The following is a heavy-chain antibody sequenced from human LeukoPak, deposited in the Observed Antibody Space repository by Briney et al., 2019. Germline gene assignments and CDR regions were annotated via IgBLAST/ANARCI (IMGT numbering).Heavy chain of an antibody. CDR3: ARAGDPWFGELLSRFYYMDV. D-gene: IGHD3-10*01. J-gene: IGHJ6*03. V-gene: IGHV4-59*08. Sequence: PSETLSLTCTVSGGSIRNYYWSWIRQPPGRGLEWIGCVSDSGSTNYNPSLKSRVTISLDTSRNLFFLNLSSVTAADTAVYYCARAGDPWFGELLSRFYYMDVWGKGTTVTVSS. CDR1: GGSIRNYY. CDR2: VSDSGST.